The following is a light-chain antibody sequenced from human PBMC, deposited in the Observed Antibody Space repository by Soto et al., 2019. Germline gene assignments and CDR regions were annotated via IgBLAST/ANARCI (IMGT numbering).Light chain of an antibody. J-gene: IGKJ5*01. CDR3: QQYNNWPPIT. Sequence: EIVMTQSPATLSLSLGERATLSCRTSQSVSSNLAWYQQNPGQAPRLLFYGASTRATGIPARFSGSGSGTDFTLTIHSLQSEDFVVYYCQQYNNWPPITFGQGTRLEIK. V-gene: IGKV3-15*01. CDR1: QSVSSN. CDR2: GAS.